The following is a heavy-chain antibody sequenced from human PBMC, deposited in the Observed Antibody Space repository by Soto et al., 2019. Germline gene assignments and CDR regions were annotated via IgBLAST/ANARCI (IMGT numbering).Heavy chain of an antibody. CDR3: ARYSMVRGVIQGAHDY. Sequence: QVQLQESGPGLVKPSQTLSLTCTVSGGSISSGGYYWSWIRQHPGKGLEWIGYIYYSGSTYYNPSLKSRVTISVDTSKNQFSLKLSSVTAADTAVYYCARYSMVRGVIQGAHDYWGQGTLVTVSS. D-gene: IGHD3-10*01. V-gene: IGHV4-31*03. CDR1: GGSISSGGYY. J-gene: IGHJ4*02. CDR2: IYYSGST.